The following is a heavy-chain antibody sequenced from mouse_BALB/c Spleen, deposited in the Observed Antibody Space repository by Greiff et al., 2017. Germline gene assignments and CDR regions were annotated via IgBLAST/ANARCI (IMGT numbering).Heavy chain of an antibody. Sequence: QVQLKESGAELARPGASVKMSCKASGYTFTSYTMHWVKQRPGQGLEWIGYINPSSGYTNYNQKFKDKATLTADKSSSTAYMQLSSLTSEDSAVYYCARGYDYGLGDYWGQGTSVTVSS. CDR2: INPSSGYT. D-gene: IGHD2-14*01. J-gene: IGHJ4*01. V-gene: IGHV1-4*01. CDR3: ARGYDYGLGDY. CDR1: GYTFTSYT.